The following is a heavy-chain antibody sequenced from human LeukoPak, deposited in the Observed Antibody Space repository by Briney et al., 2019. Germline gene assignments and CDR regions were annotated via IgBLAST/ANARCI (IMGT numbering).Heavy chain of an antibody. V-gene: IGHV3-7*01. J-gene: IGHJ3*02. CDR3: ARAPYYYGSGSDAFDI. CDR2: IKQDGSEK. D-gene: IGHD3-10*01. CDR1: GFTFSSYA. Sequence: GGSLRLSCAASGFTFSSYAMSWVRQAPGKGLEWVANIKQDGSEKYYVDSVKGRFTISRDNAKNSLYLQMNSLRAEDTAVYYCARAPYYYGSGSDAFDIWGQGTMVTVSS.